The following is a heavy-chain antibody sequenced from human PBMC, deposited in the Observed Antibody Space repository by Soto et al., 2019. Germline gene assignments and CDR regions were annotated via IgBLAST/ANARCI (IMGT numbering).Heavy chain of an antibody. CDR2: INAGNGNT. J-gene: IGHJ4*02. D-gene: IGHD2-8*01. CDR3: ARDRSRRGLMVYAMDFDY. CDR1: GYTFTSYA. V-gene: IGHV1-3*01. Sequence: ASVKVSCKASGYTFTSYAMHWVRQAPGQRLEWMGWINAGNGNTKYSQKFQGRVTITRDTSASTAYRELSSLRSEDTAVYYCARDRSRRGLMVYAMDFDYWGQGTLVTVSS.